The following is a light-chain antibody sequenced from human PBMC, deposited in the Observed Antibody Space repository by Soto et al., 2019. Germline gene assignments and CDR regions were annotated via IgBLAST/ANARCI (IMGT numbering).Light chain of an antibody. V-gene: IGKV3-20*01. CDR3: QHYGNSLWT. J-gene: IGKJ1*01. Sequence: IVLTQSPGTLSLSPGERTTLSCRASQSISRYLAWYQQKPGQGPRLLIYGASNRVTGIPDRFSGSGSGTDFTLTISRLEPEDFAVYFCQHYGNSLWTFGQGTKVDIK. CDR2: GAS. CDR1: QSISRY.